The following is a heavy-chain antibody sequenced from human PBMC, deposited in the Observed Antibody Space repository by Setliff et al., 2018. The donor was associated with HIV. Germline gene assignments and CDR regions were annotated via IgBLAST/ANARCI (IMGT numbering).Heavy chain of an antibody. CDR1: GGSINTYY. CDR3: ARDRLTYYFDY. D-gene: IGHD3-22*01. Sequence: PSETLSLTCTVSGGSINTYYWSWIRQPAGKGLEWIGRFYTSGSTNYNPSLKSRVTMSVDTSKNQFSLKLSSVTAADTAVYYCARDRLTYYFDYWGQGILATVSS. J-gene: IGHJ4*02. CDR2: FYTSGST. V-gene: IGHV4-4*07.